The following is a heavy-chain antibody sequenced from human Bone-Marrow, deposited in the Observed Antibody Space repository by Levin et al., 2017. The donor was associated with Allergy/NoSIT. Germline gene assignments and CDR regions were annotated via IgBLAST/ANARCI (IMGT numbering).Heavy chain of an antibody. CDR1: GFTFSSYG. CDR3: ARDYCSSTSCSPGCYFDY. D-gene: IGHD2-2*01. Sequence: PGGSLRLSCAASGFTFSSYGMHWVRQAPGKGLEWVAVIWYDGSNKYYADSVKGRFTISRDNSKNTLYLQMNSLRAEDTAVYYCARDYCSSTSCSPGCYFDYWGQGTLVTVSS. CDR2: IWYDGSNK. V-gene: IGHV3-33*01. J-gene: IGHJ4*02.